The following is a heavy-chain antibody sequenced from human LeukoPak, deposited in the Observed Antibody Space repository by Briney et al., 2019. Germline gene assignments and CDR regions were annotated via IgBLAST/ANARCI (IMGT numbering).Heavy chain of an antibody. D-gene: IGHD2-15*01. Sequence: GGSLRLSCAASGFTFYSFDMHWVRQAPGKGLESVAVASYGGSNTYNADSVKGRFTISRDNSNNIMYLQMDSLRPEDTAVYYCARDLGYCSGDRCSFHGMDVWGQETAVTVSS. V-gene: IGHV3-30*04. CDR2: ASYGGSNT. J-gene: IGHJ6*02. CDR3: ARDLGYCSGDRCSFHGMDV. CDR1: GFTFYSFD.